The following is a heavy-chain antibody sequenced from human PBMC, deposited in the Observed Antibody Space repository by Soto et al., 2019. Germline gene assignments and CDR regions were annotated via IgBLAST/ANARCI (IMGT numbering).Heavy chain of an antibody. J-gene: IGHJ6*03. CDR2: IWHDGSNK. Sequence: PGGSLRLSCAASGFTFSRYGMHWVRQAPGKGLEWVAVIWHDGSNKYYSDSVKGRFTISRDNPKNTLYLQMNSLRAEDTAVYYCARDNRDYYYYMDVWGTGTPVTVSS. CDR3: ARDNRDYYYYMDV. CDR1: GFTFSRYG. V-gene: IGHV3-33*01.